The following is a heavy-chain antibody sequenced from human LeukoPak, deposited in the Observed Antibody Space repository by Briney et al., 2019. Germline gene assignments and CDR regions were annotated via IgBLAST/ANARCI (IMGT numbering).Heavy chain of an antibody. CDR2: IYYSGST. CDR3: ARAPYFEGQWLVRRHYYYYMDV. CDR1: RGSISSSSYY. V-gene: IGHV4-39*07. Sequence: SETLSLTCTVSRGSISSSSYYWGWIRQPPGKGLEWIGSIYYSGSTYYNPSLKSRVTISVDTSKNQFSLKLSSVTAADTAVYYCARAPYFEGQWLVRRHYYYYMDVWGKGTTVTVSS. D-gene: IGHD6-19*01. J-gene: IGHJ6*03.